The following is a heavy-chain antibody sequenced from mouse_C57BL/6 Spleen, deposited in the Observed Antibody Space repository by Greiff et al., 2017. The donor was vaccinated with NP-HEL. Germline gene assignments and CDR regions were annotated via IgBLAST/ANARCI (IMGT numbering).Heavy chain of an antibody. CDR1: GYTFTSYW. Sequence: QVQLQQPGAELVRPGSSVKLSCKASGYTFTSYWMHWVKQRPIQGLEWIGNIDPSDSETHYNQKFKDKATLTVDKSSSTAYMQLSSLTSEDSAVYYCAREDYSKSPFDYWGQGTTLTVSS. CDR3: AREDYSKSPFDY. J-gene: IGHJ2*01. CDR2: IDPSDSET. V-gene: IGHV1-52*01. D-gene: IGHD2-5*01.